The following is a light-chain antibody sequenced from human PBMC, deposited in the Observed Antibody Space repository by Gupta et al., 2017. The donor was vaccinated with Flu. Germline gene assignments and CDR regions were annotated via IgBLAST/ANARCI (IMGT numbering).Light chain of an antibody. CDR2: DAS. V-gene: IGKV1-33*01. J-gene: IGKJ4*01. CDR3: QQYDNHPLT. CDR1: QDISNY. Sequence: IQMTQFPSSLSASVGDRVTITCQASQDISNYLNWYQQKPGKAPKLLIYDASNLETGVPSRFSGSGSGTDFTFTISSLQPEDIATYYCQQYDNHPLTFGGGTKVEIK.